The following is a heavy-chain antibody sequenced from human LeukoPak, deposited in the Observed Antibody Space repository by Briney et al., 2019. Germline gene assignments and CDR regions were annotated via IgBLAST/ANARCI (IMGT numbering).Heavy chain of an antibody. Sequence: GGSLRLSCAASGFTFSSYSMNWVRQAPGKGLEWVSYISSSGSTIYYADSVKGRFTISRDNAKNSLYLQMNSLRAEDTAVYYCARDLPDIVVVPAAISLRAFDIWGQGTMVTVSS. D-gene: IGHD2-2*01. J-gene: IGHJ3*02. CDR3: ARDLPDIVVVPAAISLRAFDI. V-gene: IGHV3-48*04. CDR1: GFTFSSYS. CDR2: ISSSGSTI.